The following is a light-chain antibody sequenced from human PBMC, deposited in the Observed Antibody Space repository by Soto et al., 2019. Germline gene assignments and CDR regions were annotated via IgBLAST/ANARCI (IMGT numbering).Light chain of an antibody. CDR1: QGVTTN. V-gene: IGKV3-15*01. Sequence: LITPTPSTPSLSPGARATLSCRAGQGVTTNFAWYQQKSGQSPRLLIYDVSIRATGVPARFSGTGSETDFTLTISGLQSEDSAVYFCQQYNNWPFSFGQGTILEIK. J-gene: IGKJ5*01. CDR3: QQYNNWPFS. CDR2: DVS.